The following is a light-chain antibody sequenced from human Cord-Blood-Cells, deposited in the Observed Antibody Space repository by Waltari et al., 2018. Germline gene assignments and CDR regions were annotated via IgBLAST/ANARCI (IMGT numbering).Light chain of an antibody. Sequence: EIVMTQSPATLSVSPGDRVTVSCRASQSVSSNLAWYQQKPGQAPRLLIYGASTRATGIPARFSGSGSGTEFTLTISSLQSEDFAVYYCQQYNNWPPLTFGGGTKVEIK. CDR2: GAS. CDR3: QQYNNWPPLT. CDR1: QSVSSN. J-gene: IGKJ4*01. V-gene: IGKV3-15*01.